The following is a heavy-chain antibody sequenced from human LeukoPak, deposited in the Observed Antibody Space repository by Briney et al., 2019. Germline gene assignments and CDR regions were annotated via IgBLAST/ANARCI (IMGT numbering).Heavy chain of an antibody. V-gene: IGHV1-69*06. D-gene: IGHD6-13*01. J-gene: IGHJ4*02. CDR1: GGTFSSYA. CDR3: AGLSKRTAAAGNFDY. CDR2: IIPIFGTA. Sequence: SVKVSCKASGGTFSSYAISWVRQAPGQGLEWMGGIIPIFGTANYAQKFQGRVTITADKSTSTAYMELSSLRSEDTAVYYCAGLSKRTAAAGNFDYWGQGTLVTVSS.